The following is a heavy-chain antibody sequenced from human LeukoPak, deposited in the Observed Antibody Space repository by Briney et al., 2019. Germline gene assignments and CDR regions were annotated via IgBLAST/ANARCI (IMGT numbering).Heavy chain of an antibody. J-gene: IGHJ4*02. Sequence: SGPTLVNPTQTLTLTCAFSGFSLTTSEVGVGWIRQPPGKALEWLALIYWNDDKRYSPSLQSRVTITKDTSKNQDVLVMTNMDPVDTGTYYCARGRGTAPSSLFDHWGQGTLVTVSS. CDR1: GFSLTTSEVG. CDR3: ARGRGTAPSSLFDH. CDR2: IYWNDDK. V-gene: IGHV2-5*04. D-gene: IGHD2-21*02.